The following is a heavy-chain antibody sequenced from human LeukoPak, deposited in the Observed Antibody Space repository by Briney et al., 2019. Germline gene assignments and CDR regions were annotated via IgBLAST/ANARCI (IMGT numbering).Heavy chain of an antibody. D-gene: IGHD2-15*01. V-gene: IGHV4-59*01. Sequence: PSETLSLTCTVSGGSISSYYWSWIRQPPGKGLEWIGHIYYSGSTNYNPSLKSRVTISVDTSKNQFSLKLSSVTAADTAVYYCARVRGGLDAWGQGTLVTVSS. J-gene: IGHJ5*02. CDR1: GGSISSYY. CDR3: ARVRGGLDA. CDR2: IYYSGST.